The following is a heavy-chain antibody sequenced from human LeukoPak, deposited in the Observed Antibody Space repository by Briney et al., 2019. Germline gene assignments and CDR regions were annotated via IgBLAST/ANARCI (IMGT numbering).Heavy chain of an antibody. V-gene: IGHV3-23*01. D-gene: IGHD3-10*01. J-gene: IGHJ6*04. CDR3: AKGGYYGSGRLYGMDV. Sequence: QPGRSLRLSCAASGFTFSSYAMSWVRQAPGKGLEWVSAISGSGGSTYYADSVKGRFTISRDNSKNTLYLQMNSLRAEDTAVYYCAKGGYYGSGRLYGMDVWGKGTTVTVSS. CDR1: GFTFSSYA. CDR2: ISGSGGST.